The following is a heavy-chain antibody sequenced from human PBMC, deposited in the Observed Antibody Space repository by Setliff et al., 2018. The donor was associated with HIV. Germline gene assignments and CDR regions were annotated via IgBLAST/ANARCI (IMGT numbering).Heavy chain of an antibody. CDR1: GYTFTSDY. D-gene: IGHD5-18*01. V-gene: IGHV1-46*01. J-gene: IGHJ4*02. Sequence: ASVKVSCKASGYTFTSDYIHWVRQAPGQGLEWMGIINPAGNPTSYAQKFQGRLAMTRDTSTNTVYVELSSLRSDDTAVYYCAAKRRYNYDLKGPLDYWAQGTLVTVSS. CDR3: AAKRRYNYDLKGPLDY. CDR2: INPAGNPT.